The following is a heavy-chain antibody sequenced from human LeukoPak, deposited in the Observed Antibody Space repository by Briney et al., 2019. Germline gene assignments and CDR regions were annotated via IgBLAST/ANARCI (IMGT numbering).Heavy chain of an antibody. CDR1: GFSFSTYS. V-gene: IGHV3-23*01. J-gene: IGHJ5*02. CDR3: AKDVRRCNGACT. D-gene: IGHD2-8*01. Sequence: GGSLRLSCAASGFSFSTYSFSWLRQAPGKGLEWVSGISASGGDTFYADSVKGRFTISRDNSKNTLSLQMNSLRVEDTAIYYCAKDVRRCNGACTWGQGTLVTVSS. CDR2: ISASGGDT.